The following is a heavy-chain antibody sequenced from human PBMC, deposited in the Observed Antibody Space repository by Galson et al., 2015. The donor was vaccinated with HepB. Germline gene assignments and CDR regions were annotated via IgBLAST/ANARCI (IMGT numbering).Heavy chain of an antibody. CDR1: GFTFSSYG. D-gene: IGHD3-3*01. CDR3: ARDTSGFWSGYYGYYYYYYGMDV. Sequence: SLRLSCAASGFTFSSYGMHWVRQAPGKGLVWVSRINSDGSSTSYADSVKGRFTISRDNAKNTLYLQMNSLRAEDTAVYYCARDTSGFWSGYYGYYYYYYGMDVWGQGTTVTVSS. V-gene: IGHV3-74*01. J-gene: IGHJ6*02. CDR2: INSDGSST.